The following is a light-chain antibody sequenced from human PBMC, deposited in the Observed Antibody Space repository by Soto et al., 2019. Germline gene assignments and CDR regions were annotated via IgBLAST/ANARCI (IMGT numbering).Light chain of an antibody. CDR1: SSNIGAGYD. J-gene: IGLJ1*01. Sequence: QPVLTQPPSVSGAPGQRVTISCTGSSSNIGAGYDVHWYQQLPGTAPKLLIYGNINRPSGVPDRFSGSKSGTSASLAITGLQAEDEADYYCQSYDSSLNADDVFGTGTKLTVL. CDR3: QSYDSSLNADDV. CDR2: GNI. V-gene: IGLV1-40*01.